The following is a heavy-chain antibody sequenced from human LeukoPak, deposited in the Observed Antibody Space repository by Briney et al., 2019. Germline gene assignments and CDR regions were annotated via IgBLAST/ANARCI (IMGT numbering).Heavy chain of an antibody. CDR2: ISAYNGNT. D-gene: IGHD2-2*02. CDR3: ARDGLSYTNPNNWFDP. V-gene: IGHV1-18*01. J-gene: IGHJ5*02. Sequence: ASVKVSCKASGYTFTSYGISWVRQAPGQGLEWMGWISAYNGNTNYAQNLQGRVTMTTDTSTDTAYMELRSLRSDDTAAYYCARDGLSYTNPNNWFDPWGQGTLVTVSS. CDR1: GYTFTSYG.